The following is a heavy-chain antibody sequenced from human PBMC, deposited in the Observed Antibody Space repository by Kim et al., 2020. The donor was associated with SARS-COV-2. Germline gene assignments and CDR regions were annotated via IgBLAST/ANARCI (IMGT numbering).Heavy chain of an antibody. Sequence: SETLSLTCTVSGGSISSSSYYWGWIRQPPGKGLEWIGSIYYSGSTYYNPSLKSRVTISVDTSKNQFSLKLSSVTAADTAVYYCARVGEHSGYDRTFDYWGQGTLVTVSS. D-gene: IGHD5-12*01. J-gene: IGHJ4*02. V-gene: IGHV4-39*07. CDR2: IYYSGST. CDR1: GGSISSSSYY. CDR3: ARVGEHSGYDRTFDY.